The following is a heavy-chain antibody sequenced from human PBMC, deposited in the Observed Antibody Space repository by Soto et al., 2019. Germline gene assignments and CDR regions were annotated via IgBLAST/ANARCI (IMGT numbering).Heavy chain of an antibody. V-gene: IGHV3-23*01. CDR3: AKGDGQLLYLNFDL. Sequence: ASQRLSSQAPGLTFSNDGMTSVPHAPGKGLDWGALHSGSGYSTYYADSVKGRFTISRDNSKNTLYLQMHSLRAEDTAVYYCAKGDGQLLYLNFDLWGRGSLVTVSS. J-gene: IGHJ2*01. D-gene: IGHD4-4*01. CDR1: GLTFSNDG. CDR2: HSGSGYST.